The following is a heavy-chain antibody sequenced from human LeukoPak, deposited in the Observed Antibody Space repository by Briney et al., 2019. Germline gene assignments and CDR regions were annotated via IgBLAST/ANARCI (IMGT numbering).Heavy chain of an antibody. V-gene: IGHV1-18*01. D-gene: IGHD5-12*01. CDR2: ISAYNGNT. CDR3: ARDWDIVAYYYYGMDV. CDR1: GYTFTSYA. Sequence: GASVKVSCKASGYTFTSYAMNWVRQAPGQGLEWMGWISAYNGNTNYAQKLQGRVTMTTDTSTSTAYMELRSLRSDDTAVYYCARDWDIVAYYYYGMDVWGQGTTVTVSS. J-gene: IGHJ6*02.